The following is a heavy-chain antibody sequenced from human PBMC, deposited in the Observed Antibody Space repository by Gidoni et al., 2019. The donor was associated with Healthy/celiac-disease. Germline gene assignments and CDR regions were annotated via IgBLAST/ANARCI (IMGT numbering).Heavy chain of an antibody. CDR2: ISAYNGNT. Sequence: QVQLVQSGAEVKKPGASVKVSCKGSGYTFTSYGISWVRQAPGQGLEWRGWISAYNGNTNYAQKLQGRVTMTTDTSTSTAYMGLRSLRSDDTAVYYCARRAPEKYYYYGMDVWGQGTTVTVSS. V-gene: IGHV1-18*01. J-gene: IGHJ6*02. CDR1: GYTFTSYG. CDR3: ARRAPEKYYYYGMDV.